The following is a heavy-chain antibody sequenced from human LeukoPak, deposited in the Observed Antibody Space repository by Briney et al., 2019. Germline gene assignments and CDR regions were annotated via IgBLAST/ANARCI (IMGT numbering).Heavy chain of an antibody. Sequence: SETLSLTCAVYGGPFSGYYWSWIRQPPGKGLEWIGEINHSGSTNYNPSLKSRVTISVDTSKNQFSLKLSSVTAADTAVYYCARVRMVRGVNNFDYWGQGTLVTVSS. CDR2: INHSGST. CDR1: GGPFSGYY. CDR3: ARVRMVRGVNNFDY. V-gene: IGHV4-34*01. J-gene: IGHJ4*02. D-gene: IGHD3-10*01.